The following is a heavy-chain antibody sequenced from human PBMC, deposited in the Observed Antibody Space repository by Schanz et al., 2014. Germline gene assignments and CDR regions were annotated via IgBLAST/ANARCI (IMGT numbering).Heavy chain of an antibody. J-gene: IGHJ3*02. CDR3: AKGRFGELSAFDI. V-gene: IGHV3-7*03. Sequence: EVQLAESGGGLVQPGGSLRLSCAASGFTFSGFWMTWVRQAPGKGLEWVANIKKDGSEKYYVDSVKGRFTISRDNAKNSLFVQMNSLRAEDTAVYYCAKGRFGELSAFDIWGQGTMVTVSS. D-gene: IGHD3-10*01. CDR1: GFTFSGFW. CDR2: IKKDGSEK.